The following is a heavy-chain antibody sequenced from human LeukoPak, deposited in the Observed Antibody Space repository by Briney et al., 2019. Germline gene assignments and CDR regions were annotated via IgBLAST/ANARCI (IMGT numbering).Heavy chain of an antibody. J-gene: IGHJ4*02. CDR3: ARDLTGAFDY. V-gene: IGHV4-61*02. CDR1: GGSITSGYYY. CDR2: MYRTGTT. Sequence: SETLSLTCSVSGGSITSGYYYWSWIRQSPEKGLEWIGRMYRTGTTNYNPSLKSRVTMSRDTSKNQFPLNLSSVTAADKAVYYCARDLTGAFDYWGQGTLVTVSS. D-gene: IGHD3-9*01.